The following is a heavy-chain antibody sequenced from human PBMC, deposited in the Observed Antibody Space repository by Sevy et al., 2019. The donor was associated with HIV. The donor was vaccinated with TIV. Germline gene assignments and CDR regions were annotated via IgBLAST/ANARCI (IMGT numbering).Heavy chain of an antibody. CDR2: IYYSGST. CDR1: GGSISSYY. J-gene: IGHJ4*02. D-gene: IGHD6-13*01. Sequence: SETLSLTCTVSGGSISSYYWSWIRQPPGKGLEWVGSIYYSGSTNYNPSPMSRVTITVDTSKNQLSLKLISVPGAETAVYYCAGDGDGVGIAEVWGQGTLVTVSS. V-gene: IGHV4-59*13. CDR3: AGDGDGVGIAEV.